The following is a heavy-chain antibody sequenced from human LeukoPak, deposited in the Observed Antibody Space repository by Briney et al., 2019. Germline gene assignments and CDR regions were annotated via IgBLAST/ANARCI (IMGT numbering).Heavy chain of an antibody. Sequence: SETLSLTCTGSGYSISNGYYWSWIRQPPGKGLEFIGSVYHGGNTYYKASLKSRVTISLDTSKNQFSLRLSSVTAADTAVYYCARSYSGSFLYWGQGSLVTVSS. CDR2: VYHGGNT. V-gene: IGHV4-38-2*02. CDR3: ARSYSGSFLY. CDR1: GYSISNGYY. J-gene: IGHJ1*01. D-gene: IGHD1-26*01.